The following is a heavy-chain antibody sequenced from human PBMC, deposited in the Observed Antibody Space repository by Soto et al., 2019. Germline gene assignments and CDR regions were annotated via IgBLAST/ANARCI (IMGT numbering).Heavy chain of an antibody. J-gene: IGHJ1*01. V-gene: IGHV3-23*01. D-gene: IGHD6-19*01. CDR2: ISGSGGST. CDR1: GFTFSSYA. Sequence: EVQLLESGGGLVQPGGSLRLSCAASGFTFSSYAMSWVRQAPGKGLEWVSAISGSGGSTYYADSVKGRFTISRDNSKNTLYLQMNSLRAEDTAVYYGATFSGVQQWLVYGVYFQHWGQGTLVTVSS. CDR3: ATFSGVQQWLVYGVYFQH.